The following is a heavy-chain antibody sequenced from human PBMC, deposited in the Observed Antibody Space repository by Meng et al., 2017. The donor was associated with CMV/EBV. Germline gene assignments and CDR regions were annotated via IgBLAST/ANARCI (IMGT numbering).Heavy chain of an antibody. V-gene: IGHV4-39*01. CDR1: GGSTSSSRYY. CDR3: ARLYGYGDD. CDR2: IYYSGST. D-gene: IGHD5/OR15-5a*01. Sequence: SETLSPTCTVSGGSTSSSRYYWGWIRQPPGKGLEWTGSIYYSGSTYYNPSLKSRVTISVDTSKNKFSLKLSSVTAADTAVYCCARLYGYGDDWGQGTMVTVSS. J-gene: IGHJ4*02.